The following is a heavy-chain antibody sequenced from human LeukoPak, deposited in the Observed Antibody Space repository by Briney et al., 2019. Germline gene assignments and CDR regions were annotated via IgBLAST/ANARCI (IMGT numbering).Heavy chain of an antibody. D-gene: IGHD3-10*01. Sequence: GGSLRLSCAASGFTFSSYSMNWVRQAPGKGLEWVSSISSSSSYIYYADSVKGRFTISRDNAKNSLYLQMNSLRAEDTAVYYCARGVYHSGSGSYEDWFDPWGQGTLVTVSS. CDR3: ARGVYHSGSGSYEDWFDP. CDR2: ISSSSSYI. V-gene: IGHV3-21*01. J-gene: IGHJ5*02. CDR1: GFTFSSYS.